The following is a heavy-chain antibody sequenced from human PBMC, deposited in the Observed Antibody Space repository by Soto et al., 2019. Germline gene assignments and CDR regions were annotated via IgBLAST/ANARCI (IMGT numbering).Heavy chain of an antibody. J-gene: IGHJ6*03. Sequence: ASVTVCCQDSRDALASYGRRWVRQATGHGLEWMGWISAYNGNTNYAQKLQGRVTMTTDTSTSTAYMELRSLRSDDPAVYYCARGTTYMDVWGNGTTVTVSS. V-gene: IGHV1-18*01. CDR3: ARGTTYMDV. D-gene: IGHD1-1*01. CDR1: RDALASYG. CDR2: ISAYNGNT.